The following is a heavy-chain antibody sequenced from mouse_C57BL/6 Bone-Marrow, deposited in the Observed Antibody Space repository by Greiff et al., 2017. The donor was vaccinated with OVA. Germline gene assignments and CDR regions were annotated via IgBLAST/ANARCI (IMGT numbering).Heavy chain of an antibody. Sequence: QVQLQQPGAELVRPGSSVKLSCKASGYTFTSYWMHWVKQRPIQGLEWIGNIDTSDSETHYNQKFKDKATLTVDKSSSTAYMQLSSLTSEDSAVYYCARQSYYYGSSPYYAMDYWGQGTSVTVSS. CDR2: IDTSDSET. CDR1: GYTFTSYW. CDR3: ARQSYYYGSSPYYAMDY. D-gene: IGHD1-1*01. J-gene: IGHJ4*01. V-gene: IGHV1-52*01.